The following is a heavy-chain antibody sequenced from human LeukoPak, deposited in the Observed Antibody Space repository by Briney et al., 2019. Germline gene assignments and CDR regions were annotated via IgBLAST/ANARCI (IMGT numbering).Heavy chain of an antibody. D-gene: IGHD6-19*01. CDR1: GYTFSAYD. Sequence: WASVKISCKASGYTFSAYDMHWVRQAPGQGLEWMGWINPNSGGTNYAQKFQGWVTMTRDTSISTAYMELSRLRSDDTAVYYCARSGLGGSGWYNDAFDIWGQGTMVTVSS. J-gene: IGHJ3*02. CDR3: ARSGLGGSGWYNDAFDI. V-gene: IGHV1-2*04. CDR2: INPNSGGT.